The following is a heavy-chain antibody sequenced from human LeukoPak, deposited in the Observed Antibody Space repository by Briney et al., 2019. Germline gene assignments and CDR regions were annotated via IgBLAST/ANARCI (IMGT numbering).Heavy chain of an antibody. CDR1: GFTFSTYA. Sequence: GGSLRLSCSASGFTFSTYAMHWVRQAPGKGLEYVSAISNNGGVPYYASSVEGRFTISRDDSKNTLYLQMGSLRPEDMAVYYCARRGPTNCFDSWGQGTLVTVSS. CDR3: ARRGPTNCFDS. V-gene: IGHV3-64*01. J-gene: IGHJ4*02. CDR2: ISNNGGVP. D-gene: IGHD1-14*01.